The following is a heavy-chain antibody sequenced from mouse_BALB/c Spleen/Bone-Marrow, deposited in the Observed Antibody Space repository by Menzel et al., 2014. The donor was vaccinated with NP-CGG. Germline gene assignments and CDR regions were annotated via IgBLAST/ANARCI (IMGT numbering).Heavy chain of an antibody. V-gene: IGHV1-69*01. J-gene: IGHJ3*01. D-gene: IGHD2-14*01. Sequence: VQLQQSGAELAMPGASVKMSCKASGHTFXDYWMHWVKQRPGQGLEWIGAIDTSDNYTSYNQKFKGKATLTVDESSSTAYMQLSSLTSEDSAVYYCARSDYRFDPLPYWGQGTLVTVSA. CDR2: IDTSDNYT. CDR1: GHTFXDYW. CDR3: ARSDYRFDPLPY.